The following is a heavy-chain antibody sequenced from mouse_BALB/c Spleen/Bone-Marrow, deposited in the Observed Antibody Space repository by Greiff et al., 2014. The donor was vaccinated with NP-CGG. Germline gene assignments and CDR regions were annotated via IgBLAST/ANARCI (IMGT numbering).Heavy chain of an antibody. J-gene: IGHJ4*01. V-gene: IGHV1-14*01. Sequence: VHVKQSXPEVVKPGASVKMSCKASGYTFTSYVLHWVKQKPGQGLEWIGYINPDNDGTKYNEKFKGKATLTSDKSSRTAHMELSSLTSEDSTVYYCARFGYYGSPYAMDYWGQGTSVTVSS. CDR3: ARFGYYGSPYAMDY. CDR1: GYTFTSYV. D-gene: IGHD1-1*01. CDR2: INPDNDGT.